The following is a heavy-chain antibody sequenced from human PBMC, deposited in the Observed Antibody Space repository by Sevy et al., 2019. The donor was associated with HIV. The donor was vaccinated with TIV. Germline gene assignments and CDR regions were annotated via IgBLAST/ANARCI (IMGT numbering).Heavy chain of an antibody. J-gene: IGHJ4*02. D-gene: IGHD3-16*01. V-gene: IGHV3-7*01. CDR1: GFSFSTYW. Sequence: GGSLRLSCAASGFSFSTYWMTWVRQAPGKGLEWVATMNQDGTERDYVDSVKGRFTISRDNTKTSLFLQMNILSAEDTGVYYCVREGLGGFSYSLDCWGQGTLVTVSS. CDR2: MNQDGTER. CDR3: VREGLGGFSYSLDC.